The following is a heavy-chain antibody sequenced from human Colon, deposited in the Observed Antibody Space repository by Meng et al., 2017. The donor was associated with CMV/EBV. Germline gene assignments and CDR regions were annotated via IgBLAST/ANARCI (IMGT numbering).Heavy chain of an antibody. CDR3: VRESWYFDF. Sequence: QVQLVQPGTEVRMPGASVKVSLKPAGYTFTANHLHWVRQAPGQGLEWMGWIYPHDGGTYFAQKFQDRVTLTRDTSITTAYMELSGLTSDDTAIYYCVRESWYFDFWGEGTLVTVSS. V-gene: IGHV1-2*02. CDR1: GYTFTANH. CDR2: IYPHDGGT. J-gene: IGHJ4*02. D-gene: IGHD6-13*01.